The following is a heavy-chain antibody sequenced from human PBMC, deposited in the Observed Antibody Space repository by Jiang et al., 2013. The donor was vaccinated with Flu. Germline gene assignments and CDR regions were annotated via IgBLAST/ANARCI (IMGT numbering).Heavy chain of an antibody. D-gene: IGHD3-3*01. CDR1: GGSISSSNW. V-gene: IGHV4-4*02. CDR3: ASTWYYDFWSGYRGDAFDI. J-gene: IGHJ3*02. CDR2: IYHSGST. Sequence: GLVKPSGTLSLTCAVSGGSISSSNWWSWVRQPPGKGLEWIGEIYHSGSTNYNPSLKSRVTISVDKSKNQFSLKLSSVTAADTAVYYCASTWYYDFWSGYRGDAFDIWGQGTMVTVSS.